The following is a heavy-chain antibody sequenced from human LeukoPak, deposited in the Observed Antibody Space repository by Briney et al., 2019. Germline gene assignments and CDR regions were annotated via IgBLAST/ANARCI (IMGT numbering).Heavy chain of an antibody. CDR3: AREADKGNWFGA. Sequence: SETLSLTCTVSDGPISSYYWSWIRQPPGKGLECIGYIFYSGNKKQNTSLESRITMSIDTSKNLFSLKLSSVTAADTAVYYCAREADKGNWFGAWGQGTLVTVSS. D-gene: IGHD6-13*01. V-gene: IGHV4-59*01. CDR1: DGPISSYY. J-gene: IGHJ5*02. CDR2: IFYSGNK.